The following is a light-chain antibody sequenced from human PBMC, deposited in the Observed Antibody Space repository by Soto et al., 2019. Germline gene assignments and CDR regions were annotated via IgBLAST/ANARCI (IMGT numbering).Light chain of an antibody. J-gene: IGLJ1*01. CDR2: DVS. V-gene: IGLV2-11*01. CDR1: SSDVGIYNY. Sequence: QSALTQPRSVSGSPGQSVTISCTGTSSDVGIYNYVSWYQQHPGKAPKVMIYDVSERPSGVPDRFSGSKSGNTASLTISGLQAEDEADYYCGSYAGSPRYVFGTGTKLTVL. CDR3: GSYAGSPRYV.